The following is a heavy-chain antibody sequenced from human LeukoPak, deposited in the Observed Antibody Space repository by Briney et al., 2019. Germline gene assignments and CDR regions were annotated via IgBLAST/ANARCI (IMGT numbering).Heavy chain of an antibody. Sequence: GSLRLSCAASGFTFSSYGMSWVRQPPGKGLEWIGEIYHSGSTNYNPSLKSRVTISVDKSKNQFSLKLSSVTAADTAVYYCARVGWELTYYFDYWGQGTLVTVSS. J-gene: IGHJ4*02. CDR2: IYHSGST. V-gene: IGHV4-4*02. D-gene: IGHD1-26*01. CDR1: GFTFSSYGM. CDR3: ARVGWELTYYFDY.